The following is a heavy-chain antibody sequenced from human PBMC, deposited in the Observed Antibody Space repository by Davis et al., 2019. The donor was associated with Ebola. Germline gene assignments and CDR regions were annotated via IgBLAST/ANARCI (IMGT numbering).Heavy chain of an antibody. CDR1: GGSISSYY. V-gene: IGHV4-59*08. CDR2: IYYSGST. Sequence: SETLSLTCPVPGGSISSYYWSWIRQPPGKGLEWIGYIYYSGSTNYNPSLKSRVTISVDTSKNQFSLKLSSVTAADTAVYYCARPVGNGDYSWFDPWGQGTLVTVSS. J-gene: IGHJ5*02. CDR3: ARPVGNGDYSWFDP. D-gene: IGHD4-17*01.